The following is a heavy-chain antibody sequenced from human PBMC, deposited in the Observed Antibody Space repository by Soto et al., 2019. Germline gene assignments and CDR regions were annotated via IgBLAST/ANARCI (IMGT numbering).Heavy chain of an antibody. J-gene: IGHJ4*02. CDR1: GGSISSYY. D-gene: IGHD6-13*01. CDR2: IYYSGST. CDR3: ARITTYSSSWYSIAVAGTAYYFDY. V-gene: IGHV4-59*01. Sequence: ASETLSLTCTVSGGSISSYYWSWIRQPPGKGLEWIGYIYYSGSTNYNPSLKSRVTISVDTSKNQFSLKLSSVTAADTAVYYCARITTYSSSWYSIAVAGTAYYFDYWGQGTLVTVSS.